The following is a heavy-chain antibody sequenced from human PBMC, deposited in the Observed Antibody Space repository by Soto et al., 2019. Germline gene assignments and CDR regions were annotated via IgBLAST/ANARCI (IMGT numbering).Heavy chain of an antibody. D-gene: IGHD2-2*01. CDR1: GFSLSTSGVG. CDR3: AHADIVLVPAALYYFDY. V-gene: IGHV2-5*02. CDR2: IYWDDDK. J-gene: IGHJ4*02. Sequence: ESGPTLVNPTQSLTLTCTFSGFSLSTSGVGVGWIRQPPGKALEWLALIYWDDDKRYSPSLKSGLTITKDTSKNQVVLTMPNMDPVDTATYYCAHADIVLVPAALYYFDYWGQGTLVTVSS.